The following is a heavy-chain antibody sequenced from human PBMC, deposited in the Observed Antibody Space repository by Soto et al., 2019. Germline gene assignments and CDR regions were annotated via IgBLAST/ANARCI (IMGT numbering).Heavy chain of an antibody. CDR3: ARDRAQYGMDV. V-gene: IGHV6-1*01. CDR2: TYYRTNWHN. Sequence: QVPLQQSGPRLVKPSQTLSLTCAISGDSVSSKSGAWNWIRQSPSRGLEWLGRTYYRTNWHNDSAVSVRSRIIINPDTSKNHFSLPLHSVTPEDTAVYYCARDRAQYGMDVWGQGTTVSVSS. J-gene: IGHJ6*02. CDR1: GDSVSSKSGA. D-gene: IGHD3-10*01.